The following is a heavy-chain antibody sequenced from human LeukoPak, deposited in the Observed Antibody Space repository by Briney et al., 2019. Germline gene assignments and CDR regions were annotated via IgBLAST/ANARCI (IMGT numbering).Heavy chain of an antibody. CDR3: ARGNDYVWGSYRYTIQVAAPYYYYYGMDV. V-gene: IGHV1-69*06. CDR2: IIPIFGTA. CDR1: GGTFSSYA. D-gene: IGHD3-16*02. Sequence: SVRVSCKASGGTFSSYAISWVRQAPGQGLEWMGGIIPIFGTANYAQKFQGRVTITADKSTSTAYMELSSLRSEDTAVYYCARGNDYVWGSYRYTIQVAAPYYYYYGMDVWGKGTTVTVSS. J-gene: IGHJ6*04.